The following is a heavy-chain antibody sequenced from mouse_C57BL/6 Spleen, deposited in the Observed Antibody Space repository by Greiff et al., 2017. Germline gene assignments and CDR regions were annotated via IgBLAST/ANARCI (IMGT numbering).Heavy chain of an antibody. CDR1: GYAFSSYW. V-gene: IGHV1-80*01. CDR3: ARSGYYGSSDAMDY. CDR2: IYPGDGDT. J-gene: IGHJ4*01. Sequence: VKLMESGAELVKPGASVKISCKASGYAFSSYWMNWVKQRPGKGLEWIGQIYPGDGDTNYNGKVKGKATLTADKSSSTAYMQLSSLTSEDSAVYFCARSGYYGSSDAMDYWGQGTSVTVSS. D-gene: IGHD1-1*01.